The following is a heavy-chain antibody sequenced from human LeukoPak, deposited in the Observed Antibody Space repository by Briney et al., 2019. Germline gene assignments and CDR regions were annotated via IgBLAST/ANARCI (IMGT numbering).Heavy chain of an antibody. Sequence: ASVKVSCKASRYTFSSYYMHWVRQAPGQGLEWMGIINPSAGSISYAQKFQGRVTMTRDTSTSTVYMEVSSLRSEDTAVYYCARSAGGRGYFDYWGQGTLVTVSS. J-gene: IGHJ4*02. V-gene: IGHV1-46*01. CDR3: ARSAGGRGYFDY. CDR1: RYTFSSYY. CDR2: INPSAGSI. D-gene: IGHD1-14*01.